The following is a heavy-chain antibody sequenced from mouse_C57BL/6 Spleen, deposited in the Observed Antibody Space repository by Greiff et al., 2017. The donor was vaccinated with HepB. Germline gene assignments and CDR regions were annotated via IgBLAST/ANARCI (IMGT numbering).Heavy chain of an antibody. D-gene: IGHD4-1*01. CDR2: INPNNGGT. V-gene: IGHV1-18*01. CDR1: GYTFTDYN. Sequence: EVQLQQSGPELVKPGASVKIPCKASGYTFTDYNMDWVKQSHGKSLEWIGDINPNNGGTIYNQKFKGKATLTVDTSSSTAYLELRSLTSEDTAVYYCARRTGTSGLAYWGQGTLVTVSA. CDR3: ARRTGTSGLAY. J-gene: IGHJ3*01.